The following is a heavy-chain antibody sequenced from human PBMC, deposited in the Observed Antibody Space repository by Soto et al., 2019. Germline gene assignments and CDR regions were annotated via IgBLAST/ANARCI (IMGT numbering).Heavy chain of an antibody. CDR2: IIPILGIA. D-gene: IGHD6-13*01. CDR3: ARRIAAAGRDYMDV. Sequence: SVKVSCKASGGTFSSYTISWVRQAPGQGLEWMGRIIPILGIANYAQKFQGRVTITADKSTSTAYMELSSLRSEDTAVYYCARRIAAAGRDYMDVWGKGTTVTVS. J-gene: IGHJ6*03. V-gene: IGHV1-69*02. CDR1: GGTFSSYT.